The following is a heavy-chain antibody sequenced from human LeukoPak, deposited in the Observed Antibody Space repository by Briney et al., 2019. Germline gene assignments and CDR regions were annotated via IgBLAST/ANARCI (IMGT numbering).Heavy chain of an antibody. CDR1: GLTYSSYS. J-gene: IGHJ4*02. D-gene: IGHD1-14*01. CDR3: ARISLSVNQHFDY. Sequence: GGTLRLFCAASGLTYSSYSMNWVPHARGKGLEGVSYLSGSISTIYYADSVKGRFTISRDNAKNSLYLQMTSLRDEDTAVYYCARISLSVNQHFDYWGEGTLVTV. CDR2: LSGSISTI. V-gene: IGHV3-48*02.